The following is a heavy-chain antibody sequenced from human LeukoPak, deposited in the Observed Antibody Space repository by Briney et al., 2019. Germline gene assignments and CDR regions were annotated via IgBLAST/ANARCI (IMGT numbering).Heavy chain of an antibody. V-gene: IGHV1-18*01. Sequence: ASVKVSCKASGYTFTSYGISWVRQAPGQGLEWMGWISAYNGNTSYAQKLQGRVTMTTDTSTSTAYMELRSLRSDDTAVYYCARRPIVGARRPYFDYWGQGTLVTVSS. CDR3: ARRPIVGARRPYFDY. J-gene: IGHJ4*02. CDR1: GYTFTSYG. CDR2: ISAYNGNT. D-gene: IGHD1-26*01.